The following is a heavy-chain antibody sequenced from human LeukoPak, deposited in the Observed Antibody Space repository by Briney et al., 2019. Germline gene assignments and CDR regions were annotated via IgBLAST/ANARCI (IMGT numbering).Heavy chain of an antibody. CDR3: AAGVVQQLAPNPFDY. J-gene: IGHJ4*02. CDR2: IHYTGST. V-gene: IGHV4-59*01. CDR1: GGSITSSY. D-gene: IGHD6-13*01. Sequence: SETLSLTCTVSGGSITSSYWSWIRQSPGKGLEWIGYIHYTGSTNYNPSLKSRVTMLIDTSKNQFSLKLSSVTAADTAVYYCAAGVVQQLAPNPFDYWGQGTLVTVSS.